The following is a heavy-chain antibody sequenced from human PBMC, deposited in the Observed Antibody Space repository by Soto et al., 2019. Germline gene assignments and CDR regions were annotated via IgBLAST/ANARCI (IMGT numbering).Heavy chain of an antibody. CDR2: IYYSGST. V-gene: IGHV4-31*03. J-gene: IGHJ5*02. D-gene: IGHD4-4*01. CDR1: GGSISSGGYY. Sequence: SETLSLTCTVSGGSISSGGYYWSWIRQHPGKGLEWIGYIYYSGSTYYNPSLKSRVTISVDTSKNQFSLKLSSVTAADTAVYYCAREPAATTEGWFDPWGQGTLVTVSS. CDR3: AREPAATTEGWFDP.